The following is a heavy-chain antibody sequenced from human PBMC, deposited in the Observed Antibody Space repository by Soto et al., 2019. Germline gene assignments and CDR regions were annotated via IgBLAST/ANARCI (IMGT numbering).Heavy chain of an antibody. Sequence: GGSLRLSCTASGFTFSSSAMSWVRQAPGRGLEWVSGISGSGAGTYYADSVKGRFTVSRDNSKNTLYLQMSGLRAEDTAVYYCAKGPTIFGAVISFDYYYGMYVWGQGTPVTVSS. D-gene: IGHD3-3*01. J-gene: IGHJ6*02. CDR2: ISGSGAGT. V-gene: IGHV3-23*01. CDR1: GFTFSSSA. CDR3: AKGPTIFGAVISFDYYYGMYV.